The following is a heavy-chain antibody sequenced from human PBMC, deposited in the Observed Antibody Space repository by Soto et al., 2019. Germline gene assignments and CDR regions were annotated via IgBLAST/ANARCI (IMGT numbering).Heavy chain of an antibody. D-gene: IGHD6-19*01. CDR1: GYTFSNFG. V-gene: IGHV1-18*01. CDR2: ISGYNGNT. Sequence: QVQLVQSGTEVMTPGASVKVSCKASGYTFSNFGLSWVRQAPGQGLEWMGWISGYNGNTNSAQRFQGRVTMTTDTSTSTAYMAVRSPTSDDTAVYYCARDKGYGFGWSSSSGMDVWGQGTTVTVSS. J-gene: IGHJ6*02. CDR3: ARDKGYGFGWSSSSGMDV.